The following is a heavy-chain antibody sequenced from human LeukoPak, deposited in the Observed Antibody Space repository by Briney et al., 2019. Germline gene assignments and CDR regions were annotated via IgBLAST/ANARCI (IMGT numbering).Heavy chain of an antibody. Sequence: SETLSLTCTVSGGSISSYYWSWIRQPPGKGLEWIGYIYYSGSTNYNPSLKSRVTISVDTSKNQFSLKLSSVTAADTAVYYCARGGGVRLRGMYNWLDPWGQGTLVTVSS. CDR1: GGSISSYY. CDR3: ARGGGVRLRGMYNWLDP. D-gene: IGHD3-10*02. CDR2: IYYSGST. V-gene: IGHV4-59*12. J-gene: IGHJ5*02.